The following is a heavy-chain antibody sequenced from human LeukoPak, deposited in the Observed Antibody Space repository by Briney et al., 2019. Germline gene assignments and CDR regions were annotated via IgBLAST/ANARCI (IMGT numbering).Heavy chain of an antibody. Sequence: PGGSLRLSCAASGFTFSSYAMSWVRQAPGKGLEWVSVISGSAITTYYADSVKGRFTISRDNSKNSLYLQMNSLRAEDTAVYYCAKDLSSGSFFYYFDYWGQGTLATVSS. CDR3: AKDLSSGSFFYYFDY. CDR1: GFTFSSYA. V-gene: IGHV3-23*01. CDR2: ISGSAITT. D-gene: IGHD1-26*01. J-gene: IGHJ4*02.